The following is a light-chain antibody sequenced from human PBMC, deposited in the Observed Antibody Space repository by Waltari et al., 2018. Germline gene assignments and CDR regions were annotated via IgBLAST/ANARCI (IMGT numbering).Light chain of an antibody. J-gene: IGKJ4*01. Sequence: DIQMTQSPSSVSASVGDRVIITCRASQDISRWLAWYQQTPGKAPKFRIYDASTLQSGGPSRFSGTGSGTEFTLTISSLQPEDFATYYCQHGNTFPLTFGGGTKVEIK. CDR2: DAS. CDR3: QHGNTFPLT. CDR1: QDISRW. V-gene: IGKV1-12*01.